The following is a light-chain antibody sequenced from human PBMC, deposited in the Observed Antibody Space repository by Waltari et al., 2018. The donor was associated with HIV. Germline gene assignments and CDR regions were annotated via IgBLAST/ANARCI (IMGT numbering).Light chain of an antibody. Sequence: QSALTQPRSVSGSPGRPVTISCIGTNSDVGTYDYVSWYQQHPCKVPKLVIYDVTKRPSGVPERFSGSKSGNTASLIISDLQAEDAADYYCTSYAGSYTYWVFGGGTQLTVL. CDR2: DVT. CDR3: TSYAGSYTYWV. J-gene: IGLJ3*02. V-gene: IGLV2-11*01. CDR1: NSDVGTYDY.